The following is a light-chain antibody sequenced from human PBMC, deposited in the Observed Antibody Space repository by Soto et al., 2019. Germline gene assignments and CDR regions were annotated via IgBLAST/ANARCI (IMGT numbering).Light chain of an antibody. CDR2: GAS. V-gene: IGKV3-20*01. CDR3: QQDGTSPGT. CDR1: QSVSSEY. Sequence: EIVLTQYPGTLPLSPGVRVTLSCRASQSVSSEYLAWYQQKSGQAPRLLIFGASIRTTGITDRFNGSGSGTDFTVTIRRLEPVEFAVYYCQQDGTSPGTFGQGTKVEIK. J-gene: IGKJ1*01.